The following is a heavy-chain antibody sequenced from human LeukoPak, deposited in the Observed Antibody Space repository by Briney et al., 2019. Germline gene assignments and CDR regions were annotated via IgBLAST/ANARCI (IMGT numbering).Heavy chain of an antibody. V-gene: IGHV1-46*01. J-gene: IGHJ4*02. Sequence: ASVKVSCKASGYPFTSYYIHWVRQAPGQGLEWVGIINIPSGGSTSYGQKFQGRVTMTEDTSTDTAYMELSSLRSEDTAVYYCATVKKGFWYEYWGQGTLVTVSS. CDR1: GYPFTSYY. CDR3: ATVKKGFWYEY. CDR2: INIPSGGST. D-gene: IGHD6-13*01.